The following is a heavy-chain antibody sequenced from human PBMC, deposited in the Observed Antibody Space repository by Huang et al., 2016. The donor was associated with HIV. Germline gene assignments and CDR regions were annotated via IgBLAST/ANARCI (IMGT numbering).Heavy chain of an antibody. J-gene: IGHJ4*02. Sequence: QVQLVQSGAEVKKPGSSVKVSCKASGGSFRNFAIGWVRQAPGQGLGWRGGISPTLGTTNYAQTFQGRVTIIADESTSTAYMELSSLRSEDTAVYYCATVDYYDTSGPQRGYFDNWGQGTLVTVSS. CDR3: ATVDYYDTSGPQRGYFDN. CDR1: GGSFRNFA. CDR2: ISPTLGTT. V-gene: IGHV1-69*01. D-gene: IGHD3-22*01.